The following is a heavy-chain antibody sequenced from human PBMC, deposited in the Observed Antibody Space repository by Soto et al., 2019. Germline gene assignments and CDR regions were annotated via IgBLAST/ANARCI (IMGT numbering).Heavy chain of an antibody. Sequence: QVQLVQSGAEVKEPGSSVKVSCKVSGGTFSSQTINWVRQVPGQGLEWMGSVIPIIGEGKYAQSFLGRVRITGDRSRSRAYRERSSMRSEDTAVYYCARPAVNDLDADSSAFDIWGQGTMVTVSS. CDR3: ARPAVNDLDADSSAFDI. J-gene: IGHJ3*02. V-gene: IGHV1-69*02. CDR1: GGTFSSQT. CDR2: VIPIIGEG. D-gene: IGHD1-1*01.